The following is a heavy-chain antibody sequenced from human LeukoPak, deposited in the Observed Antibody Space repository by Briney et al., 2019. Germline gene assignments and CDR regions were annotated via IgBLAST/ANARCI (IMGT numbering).Heavy chain of an antibody. Sequence: MASETLSLTCTVSGGFISSYYWSWIRQPAGKGLEWIGRIYTSGSTNYNPSLKSRVTISVDTSKNRFSLKLSSVTTADTAVYYCARGFTLFDPWGQGTLVTVSS. D-gene: IGHD2/OR15-2a*01. CDR3: ARGFTLFDP. CDR1: GGFISSYY. CDR2: IYTSGST. V-gene: IGHV4-4*07. J-gene: IGHJ5*02.